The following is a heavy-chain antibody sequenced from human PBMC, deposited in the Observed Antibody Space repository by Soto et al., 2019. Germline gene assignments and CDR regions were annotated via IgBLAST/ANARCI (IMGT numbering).Heavy chain of an antibody. Sequence: GGSLRLSCAASGFTFSSYAMSWVRQAPGKGLEWVSAISGSGGSTYYADSVKGRFTISRDNSKNTLYLQMNSLRAEDTAVYYCAKDGGYSGYDFLTRRAYYYYYYMDVWGKGTTVTVSS. CDR3: AKDGGYSGYDFLTRRAYYYYYYMDV. V-gene: IGHV3-23*01. CDR1: GFTFSSYA. CDR2: ISGSGGST. D-gene: IGHD5-12*01. J-gene: IGHJ6*03.